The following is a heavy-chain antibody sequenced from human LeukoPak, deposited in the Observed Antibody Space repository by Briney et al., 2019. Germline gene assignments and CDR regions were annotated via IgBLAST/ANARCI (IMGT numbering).Heavy chain of an antibody. CDR1: GVSISSYY. CDR3: VRGPYGSGISNWFDP. Sequence: SETLSLTCTVSGVSISSYYWSWVRQPAGKGLEWIGRIYTSGSTNYNPSLKSRVTISVDTSKNQFSLKLSSVTAADTAVYYCVRGPYGSGISNWFDPWGQGTLVIVSS. D-gene: IGHD3-10*01. J-gene: IGHJ5*02. V-gene: IGHV4-4*07. CDR2: IYTSGST.